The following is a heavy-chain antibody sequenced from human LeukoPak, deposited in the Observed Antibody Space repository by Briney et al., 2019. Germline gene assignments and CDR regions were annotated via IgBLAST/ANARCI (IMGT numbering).Heavy chain of an antibody. V-gene: IGHV3-15*07. CDR1: GFTFSNAW. D-gene: IGHD6-13*01. CDR3: TTDLSIAAAAPEVYYYYYYGMDV. CDR2: IKSKTDGGTT. Sequence: GGSLRLSCAASGFTFSNAWMNWVRQAPGKGLEWVGRIKSKTDGGTTDYAAPVKGRFTISREDSKNTLYLQMNSLKTEDTAVYYCTTDLSIAAAAPEVYYYYYYGMDVWGQGTTVTVSS. J-gene: IGHJ6*02.